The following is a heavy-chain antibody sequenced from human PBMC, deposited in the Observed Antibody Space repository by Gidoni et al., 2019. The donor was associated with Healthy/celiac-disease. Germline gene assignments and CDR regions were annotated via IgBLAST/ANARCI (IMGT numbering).Heavy chain of an antibody. CDR2: INHSGST. CDR3: ARDRGRSDYGMDV. J-gene: IGHJ6*02. Sequence: QVQLQQRGAGLLKPSETLSLTFAVYGGSFSGYYWSWIRQPPGKGLEWIGEINHSGSTNYNPSLKSRVTISVDTSKNQFSLKLSSVTAADTAVYYCARDRGRSDYGMDVWGQGTTVTVSS. CDR1: GGSFSGYY. V-gene: IGHV4-34*01. D-gene: IGHD1-26*01.